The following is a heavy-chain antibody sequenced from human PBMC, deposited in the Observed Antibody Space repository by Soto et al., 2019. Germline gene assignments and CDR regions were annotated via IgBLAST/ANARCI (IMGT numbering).Heavy chain of an antibody. CDR1: GFTFSSYD. V-gene: IGHV3-13*01. D-gene: IGHD6-13*01. Sequence: GGSLRLSCAASGFTFSSYDMHWVRQATGKGLEWVSAIGTAGDTYYPGSVKGRFTISRENAKNSLYLQMNSLRAEDTAVYYCARGRGSSWYIDYWGQGTLVTVSS. CDR2: IGTAGDT. CDR3: ARGRGSSWYIDY. J-gene: IGHJ4*02.